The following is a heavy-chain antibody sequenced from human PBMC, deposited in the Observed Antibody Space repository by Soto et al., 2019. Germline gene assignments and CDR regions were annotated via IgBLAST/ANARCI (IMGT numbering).Heavy chain of an antibody. Sequence: GSVKACFKAPGYPFTSYDIHCVPRATEQGLEWMGWMNPNSGNTGYAQKFQGRVTMTRNTSISTAYMELSSLRSEDTAVYYCARGRTVLRFLAWLDAGDYWGQGTMVTVSS. CDR3: ARGRTVLRFLAWLDAGDY. J-gene: IGHJ4*02. CDR2: MNPNSGNT. D-gene: IGHD3-3*01. V-gene: IGHV1-8*01. CDR1: GYPFTSYD.